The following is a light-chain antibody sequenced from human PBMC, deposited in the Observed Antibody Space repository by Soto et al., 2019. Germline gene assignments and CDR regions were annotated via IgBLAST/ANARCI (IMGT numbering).Light chain of an antibody. CDR3: QQSNNWPKT. V-gene: IGKV3-15*01. CDR2: DAS. J-gene: IGKJ1*01. CDR1: QSVSSI. Sequence: EIVMTQSPATLSVSPGETATLSCRASQSVSSILAWYQQKPGQAPRLLISDASTRAAGLPARFSGSGSGTEFTLTISSLQSEDFAVYFCQQSNNWPKTFGQGTKVEMK.